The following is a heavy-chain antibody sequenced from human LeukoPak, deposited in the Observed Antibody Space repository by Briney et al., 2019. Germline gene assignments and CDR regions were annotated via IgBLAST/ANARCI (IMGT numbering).Heavy chain of an antibody. D-gene: IGHD3-10*01. CDR1: GVSISSGSYY. CDR2: IYTSGST. Sequence: PSQTLSLTCTVSGVSISSGSYYWRWIRQPAGKGLEWIGRIYTSGSTNYNPSLKSLVTISVDTSKNQFSLKLSSVTAADTAVYYGAREGSPQEVGYWGQGTLVTVSS. CDR3: AREGSPQEVGY. V-gene: IGHV4-61*02. J-gene: IGHJ4*02.